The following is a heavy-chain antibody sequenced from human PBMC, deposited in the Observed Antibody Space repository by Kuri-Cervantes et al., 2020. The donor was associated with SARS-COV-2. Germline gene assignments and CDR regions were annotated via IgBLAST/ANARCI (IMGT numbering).Heavy chain of an antibody. J-gene: IGHJ3*02. Sequence: SVKVSCKATGFSFDYRFLHWVRQAPGQALEWMGWITPFNGNTNYAQRFQDRVTITRDRSMSTAYMELSSLRFEDTAMYYCARSGPGAISREDGAFDIWGQGTMVTVSS. CDR3: ARSGPGAISREDGAFDI. V-gene: IGHV1-45*02. CDR1: GFSFDYRF. CDR2: ITPFNGNT. D-gene: IGHD5-24*01.